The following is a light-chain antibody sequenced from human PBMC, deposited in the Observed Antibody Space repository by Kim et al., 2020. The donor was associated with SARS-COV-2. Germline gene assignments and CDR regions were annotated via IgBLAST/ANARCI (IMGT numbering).Light chain of an antibody. Sequence: SYELTQPPSVSVFPGQTASITCSGDKLGDKYACWYQQKPGQSPVLVIYQDSKRPSGIPERFSGSNSGNTATLTISGTQAMDEADYYCQAWDSSTVVFGGGTQQTVL. CDR2: QDS. CDR1: KLGDKY. V-gene: IGLV3-1*01. CDR3: QAWDSSTVV. J-gene: IGLJ2*01.